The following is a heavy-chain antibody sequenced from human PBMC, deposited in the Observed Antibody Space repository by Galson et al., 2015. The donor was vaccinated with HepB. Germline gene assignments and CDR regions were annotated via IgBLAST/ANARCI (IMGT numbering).Heavy chain of an antibody. J-gene: IGHJ4*02. CDR3: ARGPNPVDTAMPIDY. Sequence: SLRLSCAASGFTFSSYWMSWVRQAPGKGLEWVANMKQDGSEKYYVDSVKGRFTISKDNAKNSLYLQMNSLRAEDTAVYYCARGPNPVDTAMPIDYWGQGTLVTVSS. V-gene: IGHV3-7*03. CDR2: MKQDGSEK. CDR1: GFTFSSYW. D-gene: IGHD5-18*01.